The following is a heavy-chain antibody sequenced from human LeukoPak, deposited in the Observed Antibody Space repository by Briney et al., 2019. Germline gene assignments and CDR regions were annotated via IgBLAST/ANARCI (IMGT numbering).Heavy chain of an antibody. CDR1: GFTFSSYG. J-gene: IGHJ5*02. CDR3: ARLIGYSFGWFDP. Sequence: PGRSLRLSCAASGFTFSSYGMHWVRQAPGMGLEWVAVIWFDGSKTDYADSVKGRFTISRDNSKDTLYLQMNSLRAEDTAVYYCARLIGYSFGWFDPWGQGTLVTVSS. D-gene: IGHD5-18*01. CDR2: IWFDGSKT. V-gene: IGHV3-33*01.